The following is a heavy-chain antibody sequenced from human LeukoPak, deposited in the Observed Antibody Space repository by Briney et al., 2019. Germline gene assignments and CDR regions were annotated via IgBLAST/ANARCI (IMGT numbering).Heavy chain of an antibody. CDR2: IIWIVGTT. CDR1: GFTFGDYG. CDR3: ARVTAARPWVGYYYYYMDV. V-gene: IGHV3-20*04. D-gene: IGHD6-6*01. Sequence: GGSLRLSCAASGFTFGDYGMSWVRQAPGRGREWVSGIIWIVGTTGYADSVKGRFTISRDNAKNSLYLQMNSLRAEDTALYYCARVTAARPWVGYYYYYMDVWGKGTTVTVSS. J-gene: IGHJ6*03.